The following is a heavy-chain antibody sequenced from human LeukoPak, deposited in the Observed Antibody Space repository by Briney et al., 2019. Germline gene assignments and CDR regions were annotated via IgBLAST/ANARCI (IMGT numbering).Heavy chain of an antibody. D-gene: IGHD3-10*01. CDR3: AKNGEVLSWFDP. CDR1: GFTFSSYA. J-gene: IGHJ5*02. CDR2: ISASGDRT. V-gene: IGHV3-23*01. Sequence: PGGSLRLSCAASGFTFSSYAMSWIRQAPGRGLDWVSAISASGDRTYYADSVKGRFTISRDNSKNTLYLQMNSLRAEDTAVYSCAKNGEVLSWFDPWGQGTLVTVSS.